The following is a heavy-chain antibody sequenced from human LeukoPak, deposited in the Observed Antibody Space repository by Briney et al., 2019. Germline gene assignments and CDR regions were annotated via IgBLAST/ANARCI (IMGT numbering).Heavy chain of an antibody. CDR3: AKDARIFGVINYFDS. CDR2: ISSSSSYI. J-gene: IGHJ4*02. V-gene: IGHV3-21*01. CDR1: EFTFSSYT. D-gene: IGHD3-3*01. Sequence: GGSLRLSCAASEFTFSSYTMHWVRQAPGTGLEWVSSISSSSSYIYYADSVKGRFTISRDNAKNSVFLGMNSLRVDDTAIYYCAKDARIFGVINYFDSWGQGTLVTVSS.